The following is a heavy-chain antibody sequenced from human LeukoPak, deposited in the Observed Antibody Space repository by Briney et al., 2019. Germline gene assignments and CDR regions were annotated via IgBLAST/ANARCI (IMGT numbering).Heavy chain of an antibody. Sequence: GGSLRLSCTASGSTVSGTHMSWVRQAPGKGLEWVSAIYTGGTTYYADSVAGRFTISRDNSKNTLYLLMNSLRTEDTAVYYCARDQATSGGGLASWGQGTLVTVSS. CDR1: GSTVSGTH. CDR2: IYTGGTT. CDR3: ARDQATSGGGLAS. J-gene: IGHJ4*02. D-gene: IGHD3-16*01. V-gene: IGHV3-53*01.